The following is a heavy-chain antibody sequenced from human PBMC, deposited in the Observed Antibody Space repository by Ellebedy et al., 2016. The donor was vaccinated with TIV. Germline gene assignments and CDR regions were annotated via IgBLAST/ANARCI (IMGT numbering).Heavy chain of an antibody. Sequence: GGSLRLSCAASGFTFSSYDMPRVRQGTGKGLEWVSAIGTAGDTYYPGSVKGRFTISRENAKNSLYLQITSLRAEDTAVYYCARVRFGDTAVDYWGQGTLVTVSS. J-gene: IGHJ4*03. D-gene: IGHD2-21*01. CDR2: IGTAGDT. V-gene: IGHV3-13*01. CDR1: GFTFSSYD. CDR3: ARVRFGDTAVDY.